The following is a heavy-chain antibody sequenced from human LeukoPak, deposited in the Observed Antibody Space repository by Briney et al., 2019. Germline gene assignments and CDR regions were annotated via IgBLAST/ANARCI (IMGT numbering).Heavy chain of an antibody. CDR3: ARRGTIAAAGTGWFDP. J-gene: IGHJ5*02. D-gene: IGHD6-13*01. CDR1: GGSIGSSSYY. Sequence: SETLSLTCTVSGGSIGSSSYYWGWIRQPPGKGLEWIGSIYYSGSTYYNPSLKSRVTISVDTSKNQFSLKLSSVTAADTAVYYCARRGTIAAAGTGWFDPWGQGTLVTVSS. CDR2: IYYSGST. V-gene: IGHV4-39*01.